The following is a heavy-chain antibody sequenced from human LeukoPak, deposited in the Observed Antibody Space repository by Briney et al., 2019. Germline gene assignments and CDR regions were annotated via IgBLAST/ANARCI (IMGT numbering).Heavy chain of an antibody. CDR1: GYTFTGYY. J-gene: IGHJ5*02. D-gene: IGHD2-15*01. V-gene: IGHV1-2*02. Sequence: ASVKVSCKASGYTFTGYYIHWVRQAPGQGLEWMGWINPNSGGTNSAQKFQGRVTMTRDTSISTAYMELSRLRSDDTAVYYCARVGCTGGSCYGWFDPWGQGTLVTVSS. CDR3: ARVGCTGGSCYGWFDP. CDR2: INPNSGGT.